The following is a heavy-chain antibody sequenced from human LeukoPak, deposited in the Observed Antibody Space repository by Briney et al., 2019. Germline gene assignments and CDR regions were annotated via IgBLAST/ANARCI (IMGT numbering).Heavy chain of an antibody. J-gene: IGHJ6*02. CDR3: ARDYYGMDV. CDR2: ISSTSGTI. Sequence: GGSLRLSCAASGFTFSSYDMSWVRQGPGKGLECVSYISSTSGTIYYADSVKGRFTISRDNAKNSLYLQMNSLREEDTAVYYCARDYYGMDVWGQGTTVTVSS. CDR1: GFTFSSYD. V-gene: IGHV3-48*02.